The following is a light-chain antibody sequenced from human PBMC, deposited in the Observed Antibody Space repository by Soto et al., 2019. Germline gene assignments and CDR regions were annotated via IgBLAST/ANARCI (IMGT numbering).Light chain of an antibody. Sequence: QSVLTRPPSASGTPGQRVTISCSGSSSNIGSNTVNWYQQLPGTAPKLLIYSNNQRPSGVPDRFSGSKSGTSASLAISGLQSEDEADYYCAAWDDSMNRPVFGTGTKVTVL. CDR3: AAWDDSMNRPV. J-gene: IGLJ1*01. V-gene: IGLV1-44*01. CDR2: SNN. CDR1: SSNIGSNT.